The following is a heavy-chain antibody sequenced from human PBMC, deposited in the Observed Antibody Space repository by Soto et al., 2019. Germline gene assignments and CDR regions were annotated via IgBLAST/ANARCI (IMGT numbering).Heavy chain of an antibody. CDR1: GFTFSNYA. Sequence: GGSLRLSCAASGFTFSNYAMNWVRQAPGKGLQWVSVISGGGGATFYADSVKGRFTISRDNFKNTLYLQMNSLRAEDTAVYYCEKDLSLTLGVAFDYWRQGTLVTVSS. V-gene: IGHV3-23*01. CDR2: ISGGGGAT. D-gene: IGHD3-3*01. CDR3: EKDLSLTLGVAFDY. J-gene: IGHJ4*02.